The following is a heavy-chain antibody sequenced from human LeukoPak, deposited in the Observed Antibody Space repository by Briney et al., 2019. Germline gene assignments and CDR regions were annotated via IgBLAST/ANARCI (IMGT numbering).Heavy chain of an antibody. CDR3: ARVLYYGLGMDV. V-gene: IGHV4-30-4*01. Sequence: SQTLSLTCTVSGGSISSGDYYWSWIRQPPGKGLEWIGYIYYSGNTYYNPSLKSRVTISVDTSKNQFSLKLSSVTAADTAVYYCARVLYYGLGMDVWGQGTTVTVSS. J-gene: IGHJ6*02. CDR2: IYYSGNT. D-gene: IGHD2-8*01. CDR1: GGSISSGDYY.